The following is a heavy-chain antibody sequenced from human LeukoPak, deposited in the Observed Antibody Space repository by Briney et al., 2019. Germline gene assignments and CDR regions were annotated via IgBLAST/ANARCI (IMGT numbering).Heavy chain of an antibody. Sequence: PSDTLSLTCAVYGGSFSVYYWSWIRHPPGKGLEWIGEINHSGSTNHNPSLKSRVPISVNTSKNQFSLKVSSVTAADMAVYYCARAHGSSSDSYFISYRAQGTRVTVSS. V-gene: IGHV4-34*01. J-gene: IGHJ4*02. CDR3: ARAHGSSSDSYFISY. CDR1: GGSFSVYY. CDR2: INHSGST. D-gene: IGHD6-13*01.